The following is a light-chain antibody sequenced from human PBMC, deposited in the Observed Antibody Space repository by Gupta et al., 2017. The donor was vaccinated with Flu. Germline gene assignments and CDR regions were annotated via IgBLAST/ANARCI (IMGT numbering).Light chain of an antibody. CDR3: QIWHSNTDRRI. CDR2: DDS. J-gene: IGLJ2*01. V-gene: IGLV3-21*02. CDR1: NIGSRT. Sequence: SFVLTQTPSVSVAPGQTARITCGGSNIGSRTVHWYQQRPGQAPVLVVHDDSDRPSGIPARFSGSNSGNTATLTISSVEAGDEAAYYCQIWHSNTDRRIFGGGTKLTVL.